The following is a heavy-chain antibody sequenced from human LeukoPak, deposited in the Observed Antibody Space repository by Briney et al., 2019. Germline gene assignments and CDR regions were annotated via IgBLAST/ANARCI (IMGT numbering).Heavy chain of an antibody. V-gene: IGHV4-34*01. CDR1: GGSFSGYY. CDR3: ARGEYYDSSGYYPGGY. D-gene: IGHD3-22*01. Sequence: SETLSLTCAVDGGSFSGYYWSWIRQPPGKGLEWIGEINHSGSTNYNPSLKSRVTISVDTSKNQFSLKLSSVTAADTAVYYCARGEYYDSSGYYPGGYWGQGTLVTVSS. CDR2: INHSGST. J-gene: IGHJ4*02.